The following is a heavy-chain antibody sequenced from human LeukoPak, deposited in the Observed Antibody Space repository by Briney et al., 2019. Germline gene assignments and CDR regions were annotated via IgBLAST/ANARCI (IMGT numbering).Heavy chain of an antibody. Sequence: GGSLRLSCAASGFTVSSNYMSWVRQAPGKGLEWVSVIYSGGSTYYADSVKGRFTISRDNSKNTLYLQMNSLRAEDTAVYYCARESVAGILTYWGQGTLVTVSS. D-gene: IGHD6-19*01. CDR1: GFTVSSNY. CDR3: ARESVAGILTY. J-gene: IGHJ4*02. CDR2: IYSGGST. V-gene: IGHV3-66*01.